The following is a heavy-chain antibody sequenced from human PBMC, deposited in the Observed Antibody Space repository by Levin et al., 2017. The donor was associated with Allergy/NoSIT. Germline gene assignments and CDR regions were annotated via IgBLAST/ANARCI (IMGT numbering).Heavy chain of an antibody. V-gene: IGHV3-30-3*01. Sequence: PGGSLRLSCAASGFTFNTYTMHWVRQAPGKGLGWVAVISYDGSNKYYADSVKGRFTISRDNSKNTLYLQMNRLRDEDTAVYYCASSNSGSHLDYFDYWGQGTQVTVSS. CDR1: GFTFNTYT. D-gene: IGHD1-26*01. CDR3: ASSNSGSHLDYFDY. J-gene: IGHJ4*02. CDR2: ISYDGSNK.